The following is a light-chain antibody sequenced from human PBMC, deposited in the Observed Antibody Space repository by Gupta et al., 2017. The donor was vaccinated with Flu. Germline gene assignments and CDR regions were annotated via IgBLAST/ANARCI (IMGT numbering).Light chain of an antibody. Sequence: EVVMTQSPATLSVSPGERATRSCRASQSVSSHLAWYQQRPGQAPRLLMSGASTRAPGTPLRFSGSGSGTEFTLTISGLQSEDFAIYYCQQYDNWPPFTFGPGTRVDIK. J-gene: IGKJ3*01. CDR2: GAS. CDR1: QSVSSH. CDR3: QQYDNWPPFT. V-gene: IGKV3-15*01.